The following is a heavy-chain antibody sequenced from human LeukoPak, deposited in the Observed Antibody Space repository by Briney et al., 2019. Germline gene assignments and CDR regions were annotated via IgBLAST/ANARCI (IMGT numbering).Heavy chain of an antibody. CDR2: IKHSGST. CDR3: ARGTTVTTFQAGTYYYYYIDV. Sequence: SETLSLTCAVYGGSFNGHHWTWIRQAPGKGLEWIGEIKHSGSTNYNPSLKSRVTILVDTSKNHFSLKLSSVTAADTALYYCARGTTVTTFQAGTYYYYYIDVCGNGTTVAVSS. J-gene: IGHJ6*03. V-gene: IGHV4-34*01. D-gene: IGHD4-17*01. CDR1: GGSFNGHH.